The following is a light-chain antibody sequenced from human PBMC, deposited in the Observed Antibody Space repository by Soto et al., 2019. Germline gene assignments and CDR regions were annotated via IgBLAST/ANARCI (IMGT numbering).Light chain of an antibody. CDR2: AVS. CDR3: QQTDTTPYT. Sequence: ITMTQSPSSLSASVGDSVTITCRASLNIRNYLSWYQQKPGKAPKLLIFAVSTLQSGVPSRFGGGTSGTDFTLTISNLQPDDFATYYCQQTDTTPYTFGQGTNLEI. V-gene: IGKV1-39*01. J-gene: IGKJ2*01. CDR1: LNIRNY.